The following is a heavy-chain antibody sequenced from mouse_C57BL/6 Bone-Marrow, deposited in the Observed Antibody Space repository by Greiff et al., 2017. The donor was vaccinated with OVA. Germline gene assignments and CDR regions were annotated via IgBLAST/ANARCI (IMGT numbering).Heavy chain of an antibody. Sequence: EVKLMESGGGLVQPGGSLKLSCAASGFTFSDYGMAWVRQAPRKGPEWVAFISNLAYSIYYADTVTGRFTISRENAKNTLYLEMSSLRSEDTAMYYCARRGGSSYDWYFDVWGTGTTVTVAS. CDR3: ARRGGSSYDWYFDV. J-gene: IGHJ1*03. CDR1: GFTFSDYG. V-gene: IGHV5-15*04. D-gene: IGHD1-1*01. CDR2: ISNLAYSI.